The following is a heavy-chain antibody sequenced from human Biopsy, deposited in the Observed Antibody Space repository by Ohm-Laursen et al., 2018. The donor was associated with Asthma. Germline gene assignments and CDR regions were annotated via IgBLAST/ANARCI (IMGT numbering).Heavy chain of an antibody. J-gene: IGHJ6*02. CDR3: ARERAGVLGSYNGMDV. CDR2: VTYDGISQ. CDR1: GFTFSNYG. D-gene: IGHD2-8*01. V-gene: IGHV3-30*03. Sequence: SLRLSCAPSGFTFSNYGILRVRQVAGKGLDWVAVVTYDGISQYYAESVKGRFTISRDNCSNTLNLQMNSVRPDDTAVYFCARERAGVLGSYNGMDVWGPGTTVGVSS.